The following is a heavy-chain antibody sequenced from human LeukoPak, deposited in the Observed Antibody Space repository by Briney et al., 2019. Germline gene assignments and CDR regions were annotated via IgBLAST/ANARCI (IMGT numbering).Heavy chain of an antibody. D-gene: IGHD4-17*01. CDR2: IYYTGST. CDR1: GGSIRGNY. Sequence: SETLSLTCTVSGGSIRGNYWTWIRQPPGKGLEWTGYIYYTGSTNYNPSLKSRVIISVDTSKNQFSLRLSSVTAADRATYYCAREKESIDYGDSRISWYFDLWGRGTLVTVSS. CDR3: AREKESIDYGDSRISWYFDL. V-gene: IGHV4-59*01. J-gene: IGHJ2*01.